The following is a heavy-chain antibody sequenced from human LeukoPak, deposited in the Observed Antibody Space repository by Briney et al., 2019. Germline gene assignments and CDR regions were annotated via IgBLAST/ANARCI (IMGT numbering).Heavy chain of an antibody. J-gene: IGHJ6*02. CDR2: ISWNSGVM. CDR1: GFTFSSYA. Sequence: PGGSLRLSCAASGFTFSSYAMHWVRQAPGKGLEWVSTISWNSGVMAYADSVKGRFTISRDNANNSLYLQMKSLRADDTALYYCAKASLSSGYYYYFGMDVWGQGTTVSVSS. D-gene: IGHD3-22*01. V-gene: IGHV3-9*01. CDR3: AKASLSSGYYYYFGMDV.